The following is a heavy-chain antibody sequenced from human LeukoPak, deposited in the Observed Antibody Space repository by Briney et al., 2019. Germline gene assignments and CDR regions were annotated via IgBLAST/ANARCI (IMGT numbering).Heavy chain of an antibody. CDR1: GGSFSGYY. Sequence: SETLSLTCAVYGGSFSGYYWSWIRQPPGKGLEWIGEINHSGSTNYNPSLKSRVTISVDTSKNQFSLKLSSVTAADTAVYYCARGKTSTPSWFDPWGQGTLVTVSS. V-gene: IGHV4-34*01. CDR3: ARGKTSTPSWFDP. CDR2: INHSGST. J-gene: IGHJ5*02.